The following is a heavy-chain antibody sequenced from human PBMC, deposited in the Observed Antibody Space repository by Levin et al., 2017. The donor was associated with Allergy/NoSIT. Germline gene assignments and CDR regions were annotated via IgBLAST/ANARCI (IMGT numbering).Heavy chain of an antibody. CDR3: ARDEESYGDAFDI. CDR2: ISARRTTM. CDR1: GFTFSTYG. D-gene: IGHD2-8*01. V-gene: IGHV3-48*01. Sequence: LSLTCAASGFTFSTYGMIWVRQALGKGLEWVSYISARRTTMYYADSVKGRFTISRDDAKNTLYLQMSSLRAEDTAVYYCARDEESYGDAFDIWGQGTMVTVSS. J-gene: IGHJ3*02.